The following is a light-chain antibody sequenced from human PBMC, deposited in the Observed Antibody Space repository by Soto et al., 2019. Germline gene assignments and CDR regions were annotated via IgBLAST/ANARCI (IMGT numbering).Light chain of an antibody. Sequence: QSALTQPPSVSGSPGQSVTISCTGTSRDVGAYNYGSWYQKYPGKAPKLMIHEVNQRPSGVPARFSGSKSGNTASLTVYGLQTEDEADYYCSAFAATNTFEVLFGGGTKLTVL. V-gene: IGLV2-8*01. CDR2: EVN. CDR3: SAFAATNTFEVL. J-gene: IGLJ3*02. CDR1: SRDVGAYNY.